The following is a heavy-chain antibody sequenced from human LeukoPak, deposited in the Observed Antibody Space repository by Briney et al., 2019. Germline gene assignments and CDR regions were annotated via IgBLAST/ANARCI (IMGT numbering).Heavy chain of an antibody. CDR2: INPSGGST. V-gene: IGHV1-46*01. D-gene: IGHD6-13*01. CDR1: GYTFTSYY. J-gene: IGHJ4*02. CDR3: ARDRAAAGTFDY. Sequence: ASVKVSCKASGYTFTSYYMHWVRQAPGQGLEWMGIINPSGGSTSYAQKFQGRVTMTRDMSTSTVYMELSSLRSEDTAVYYYARDRAAAGTFDYWGQGTLVTVSS.